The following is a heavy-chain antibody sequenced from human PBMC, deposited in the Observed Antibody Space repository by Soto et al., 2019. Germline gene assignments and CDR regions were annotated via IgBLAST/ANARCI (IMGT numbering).Heavy chain of an antibody. Sequence: SETLSLTCIVSGGSISEKYWNWVRQPPGKGLEWIGLIFANGHTDYNPSLKSRVTMSVDASKNQFSLRLTSMTAADTAVYYCVASLAASGLNWLDPWGRGTLVAVSS. CDR1: GGSISEKY. CDR3: VASLAASGLNWLDP. J-gene: IGHJ5*02. CDR2: IFANGHT. V-gene: IGHV4-4*07. D-gene: IGHD6-13*01.